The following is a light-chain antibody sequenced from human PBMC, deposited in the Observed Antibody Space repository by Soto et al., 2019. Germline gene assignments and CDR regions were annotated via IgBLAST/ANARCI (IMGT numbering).Light chain of an antibody. V-gene: IGKV1-9*01. J-gene: IGKJ1*01. CDR1: QGIAGS. CDR2: AES. Sequence: DIQLTQSPSFLSASVGDRVTITCRASQGIAGSLAWYQQKPGKPPKLLIYAESTLQSGVPSRFSGSGSGTRGTLTISSLQPEDFAVYYCQQYGSSPRFGQGTKVEIK. CDR3: QQYGSSPR.